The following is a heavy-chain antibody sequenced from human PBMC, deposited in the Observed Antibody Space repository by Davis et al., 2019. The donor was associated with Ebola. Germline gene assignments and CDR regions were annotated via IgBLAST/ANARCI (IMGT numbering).Heavy chain of an antibody. Sequence: SETLSLTCTVSGGSISNYYWSWIRQSAGKGLEWIGYIYYSGSTYYNPSLKSRVTISVDTSKNQFSLKLSSVTAADTAVYYCARGGGYYDGFTYWGQGTLVTVSS. D-gene: IGHD3-16*01. CDR2: IYYSGST. CDR1: GGSISNYY. CDR3: ARGGGYYDGFTY. V-gene: IGHV4-59*01. J-gene: IGHJ4*02.